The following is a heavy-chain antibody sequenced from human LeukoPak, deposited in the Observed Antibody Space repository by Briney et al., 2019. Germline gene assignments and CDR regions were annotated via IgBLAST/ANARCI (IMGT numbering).Heavy chain of an antibody. D-gene: IGHD2-2*01. CDR2: INWNGGSK. V-gene: IGHV3-20*01. CDR1: GLTFDDYG. Sequence: GRSLRLSCAASGLTFDDYGMSWVRQAPGKGLEWVSGINWNGGSKGYADSVKGRFTISRDNAKSSLYLEMNSLRAEDTALYHCARDRGYCRSTSCYTGYYYYYGLDVWGQGTTVTVSS. J-gene: IGHJ6*02. CDR3: ARDRGYCRSTSCYTGYYYYYGLDV.